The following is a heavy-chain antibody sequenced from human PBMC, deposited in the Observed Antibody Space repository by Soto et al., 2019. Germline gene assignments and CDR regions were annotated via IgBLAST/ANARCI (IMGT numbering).Heavy chain of an antibody. V-gene: IGHV3-23*01. CDR2: ISDSGGTK. D-gene: IGHD2-8*01. J-gene: IGHJ4*02. CDR1: EFTFRTYA. Sequence: PGGSLRLSCAASEFTFRTYARTWVRQAPGKGPEWLSTISDSGGTKFYADSVKGRFTISRDNSKNTLYVQMNSLRAEDTAVYYCAKGPRMVYSDFWGRGTLVTVSS. CDR3: AKGPRMVYSDF.